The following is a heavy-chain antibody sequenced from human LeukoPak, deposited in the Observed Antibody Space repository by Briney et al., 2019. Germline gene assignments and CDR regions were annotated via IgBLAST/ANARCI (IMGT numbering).Heavy chain of an antibody. CDR1: GASISSSSYY. CDR3: ARHLSWSGYPKVDY. D-gene: IGHD3-3*01. Sequence: PSETLSLTCTVSGASISSSSYYWGWIRQPPGKGLEWIGSIYYSGSTYYNPSLKSRVTISLDTSKNQFSLKLMSATAADTAVYYCARHLSWSGYPKVDYWGQGTLVTVSS. CDR2: IYYSGST. V-gene: IGHV4-39*01. J-gene: IGHJ4*02.